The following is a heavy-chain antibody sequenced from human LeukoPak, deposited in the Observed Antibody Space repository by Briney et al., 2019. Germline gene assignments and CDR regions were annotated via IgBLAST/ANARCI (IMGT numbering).Heavy chain of an antibody. D-gene: IGHD6-13*01. CDR1: GGSFSGYY. Sequence: PSETLSLTCAVYGGSFSGYYWNWIRQPPGKGLEWIGEINHSGSTNYNPSLKGRVTISVDTSKNQFSLKLSSVTAADTAVYYCAGILSSSWYGYYYYMDVWGKGTTVTISS. J-gene: IGHJ6*03. CDR3: AGILSSSWYGYYYYMDV. V-gene: IGHV4-34*01. CDR2: INHSGST.